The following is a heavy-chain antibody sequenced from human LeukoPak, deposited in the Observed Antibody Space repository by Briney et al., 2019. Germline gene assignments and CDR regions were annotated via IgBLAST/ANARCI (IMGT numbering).Heavy chain of an antibody. D-gene: IGHD2-15*01. J-gene: IGHJ6*03. CDR2: ISTIGST. V-gene: IGHV4-61*02. Sequence: SETLSLTCTVSSGSISSSNYYWSWIRQPARKGLEWIGRISTIGSTNYNPSLNSRVTISIDTSKNQFSLKLSSVTAADTAVYYCARSVEGYCRGGSCYSYSYYMDVWGKGTTVTVSS. CDR3: ARSVEGYCRGGSCYSYSYYMDV. CDR1: SGSISSSNYY.